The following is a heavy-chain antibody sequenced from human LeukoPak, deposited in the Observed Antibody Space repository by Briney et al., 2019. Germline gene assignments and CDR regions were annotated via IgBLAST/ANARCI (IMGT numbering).Heavy chain of an antibody. J-gene: IGHJ4*02. V-gene: IGHV5-51*01. CDR2: IYPGDSDT. CDR3: ARPVDTAMVAFDY. Sequence: GESLKISCEGSGYSFTSYWIGWVRQMPGKGLEWMGIIYPGDSDTRYSPSFQGQVTISADKSISTAYLQWSSLKASDTAMYYCARPVDTAMVAFDYWGQGTLVTVSS. D-gene: IGHD5-18*01. CDR1: GYSFTSYW.